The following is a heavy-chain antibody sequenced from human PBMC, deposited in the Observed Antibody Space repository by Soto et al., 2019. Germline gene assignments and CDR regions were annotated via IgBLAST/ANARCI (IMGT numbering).Heavy chain of an antibody. J-gene: IGHJ4*02. V-gene: IGHV4-59*08. CDR1: GGSISSYY. CDR2: IYYSGST. CDR3: ARHHDS. Sequence: QVQLQESGPGLVKPSETLSLTCTVSGGSISSYYWSWIRQPPGKGLEWIGYIYYSGSTNYNPSLKSRVTISVDTSKNQFSLKLSSVTADTAVYYCARHHDSWGQGTLVTVSS.